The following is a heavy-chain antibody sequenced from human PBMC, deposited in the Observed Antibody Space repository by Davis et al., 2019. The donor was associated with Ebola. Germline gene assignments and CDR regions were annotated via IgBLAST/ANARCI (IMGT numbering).Heavy chain of an antibody. CDR2: ISGSGGST. CDR3: TTVAASVVPAARDY. Sequence: GGSLRLSCAASGFTFSSYAMSWARQAPGKGLEWVSAISGSGGSTYYADSVKGRFTISRDNSKNTLYLQMNSLKTEDTAVYYCTTVAASVVPAARDYWGQGTLVTVSS. D-gene: IGHD2-2*01. J-gene: IGHJ4*02. V-gene: IGHV3-23*01. CDR1: GFTFSSYA.